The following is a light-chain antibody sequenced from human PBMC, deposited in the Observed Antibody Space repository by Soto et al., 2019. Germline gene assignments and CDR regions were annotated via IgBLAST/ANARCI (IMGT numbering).Light chain of an antibody. Sequence: EIVLTQSPATLSLSPGERASLSCRASQSVGNSLAWYQHKPGQAPRLLIYDVSNRATGIPARFSGSGSGTDFTLTISSLEPEDFAVYYCQQAVIRPLFTFGPGTKVDIK. J-gene: IGKJ3*01. CDR3: QQAVIRPLFT. CDR2: DVS. CDR1: QSVGNS. V-gene: IGKV3-11*01.